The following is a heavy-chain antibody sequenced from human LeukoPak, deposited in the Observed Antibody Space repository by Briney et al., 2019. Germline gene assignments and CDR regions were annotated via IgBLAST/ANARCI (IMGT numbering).Heavy chain of an antibody. CDR1: GFTLSSTG. J-gene: IGHJ3*02. Sequence: PGGSLRLSCAAAGFTLSSTGMHWVRQAPGKGLEWVAVIWSDGINKFYADSVRGRFTFSRDNSKNTLSLQMNSLRAEDTAVYYCANERKPFDAFDIWGQGTMVTVSS. CDR3: ANERKPFDAFDI. CDR2: IWSDGINK. V-gene: IGHV3-33*06.